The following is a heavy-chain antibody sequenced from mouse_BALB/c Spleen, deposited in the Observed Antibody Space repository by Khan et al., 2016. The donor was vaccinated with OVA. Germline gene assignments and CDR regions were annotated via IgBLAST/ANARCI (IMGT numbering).Heavy chain of an antibody. D-gene: IGHD6-1*01. CDR3: ARVITRDY. CDR2: ITPSNGRT. V-gene: IGHV1S81*02. J-gene: IGHJ2*01. Sequence: QVQLKQSGAELVKPGASVKLSCKASGYTFTSYWMHWVKQRPGQGLEWIGEITPSNGRTNYNEKFKSKATLTVDKSSSTAYMQLSSPTSEDSAVYYCARVITRDYWGQGTTLTVSS. CDR1: GYTFTSYW.